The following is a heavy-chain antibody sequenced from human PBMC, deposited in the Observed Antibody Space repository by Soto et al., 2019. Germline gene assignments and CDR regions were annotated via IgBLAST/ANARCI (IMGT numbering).Heavy chain of an antibody. J-gene: IGHJ4*02. CDR1: GGTFSTYA. Sequence: QVQLEQSGGEVKQPGSSVRVSCKTSGGTFSTYAINWVRQAPGQGLEWMGAIIPLFGTADYSQKFQGRVTITADESTNTAYMELSSLRFDDTAVYFCARPKGTYSSGYYDFDFWGQGTLVTVSS. D-gene: IGHD6-19*01. CDR2: IIPLFGTA. CDR3: ARPKGTYSSGYYDFDF. V-gene: IGHV1-69*01.